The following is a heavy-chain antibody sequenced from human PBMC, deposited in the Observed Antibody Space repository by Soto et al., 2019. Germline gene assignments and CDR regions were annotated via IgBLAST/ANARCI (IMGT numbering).Heavy chain of an antibody. CDR1: GGSISSYY. J-gene: IGHJ4*02. V-gene: IGHV4-39*01. CDR2: IYYSGST. D-gene: IGHD3-22*01. CDR3: ARQITMIVVVNRAPLTD. Sequence: PSETLSLTCTVSGGSISSYYWGWIRQPPGKGLKRIGSIYYSGSTYYNPSLKSRVTISVDSSKNYFSLKLSSVTAADTAVFYCARQITMIVVVNRAPLTDWGQGTLVTVSS.